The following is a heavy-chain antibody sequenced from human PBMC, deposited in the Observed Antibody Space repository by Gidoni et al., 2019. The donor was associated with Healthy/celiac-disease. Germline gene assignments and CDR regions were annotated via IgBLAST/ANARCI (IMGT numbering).Heavy chain of an antibody. Sequence: QLQLQESGPGLVKPSETLSLTCTVSGGSISSSSYYLGWIRQPPGKGLEWIGSIYYSGSTYYNPYLKSRVTISVDTSKNQFSLKLSSVTAADTAVYYCARDRPLYSSGWYHTPRHGEGYGMDVWGQGTTVTVSS. D-gene: IGHD6-19*01. CDR3: ARDRPLYSSGWYHTPRHGEGYGMDV. J-gene: IGHJ6*02. CDR1: GGSISSSSYY. V-gene: IGHV4-39*01. CDR2: IYYSGST.